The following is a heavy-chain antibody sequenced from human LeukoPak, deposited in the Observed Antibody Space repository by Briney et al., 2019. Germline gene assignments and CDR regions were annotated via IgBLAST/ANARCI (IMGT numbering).Heavy chain of an antibody. D-gene: IGHD3-22*01. V-gene: IGHV4-4*07. Sequence: KTSETLSLTCTASLVSISNYYWSWIRQPAGKGLEWIGRLYIGRDTDYNPSLKSRVTMSADTSNSQFSLRLTSVTAADTAAYYCARESRVFIGDGYFLDSWGPGTLITVSS. CDR1: LVSISNYY. J-gene: IGHJ4*02. CDR3: ARESRVFIGDGYFLDS. CDR2: LYIGRDT.